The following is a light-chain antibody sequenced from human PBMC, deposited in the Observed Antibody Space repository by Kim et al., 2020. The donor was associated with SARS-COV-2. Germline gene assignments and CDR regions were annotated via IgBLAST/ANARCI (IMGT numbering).Light chain of an antibody. Sequence: ASVGDRVTITCRASQGTTSSFAWYQQKPGEAPKLLIFDAHILESGVPSRFTGSGSGTEFTLTISRLQPEDFATYYCQQLNSSPLTFGGGTKVDIK. CDR2: DAH. J-gene: IGKJ4*01. CDR3: QQLNSSPLT. V-gene: IGKV1-9*01. CDR1: QGTTSS.